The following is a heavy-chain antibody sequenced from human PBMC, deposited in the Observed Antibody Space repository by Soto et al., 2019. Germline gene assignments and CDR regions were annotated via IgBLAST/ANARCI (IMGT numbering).Heavy chain of an antibody. J-gene: IGHJ5*02. Sequence: GASVKVSCKASGYTFTSYYMHWVRQAPGQGLEWMGIINPSGGSTSYAQKFQGRVTMTRDTSTSTVYMELSSLRSEDTAVYYCARTGGQQLPEQRWWFDPWGQGTLVTVSS. D-gene: IGHD6-13*01. CDR2: INPSGGST. CDR3: ARTGGQQLPEQRWWFDP. CDR1: GYTFTSYY. V-gene: IGHV1-46*01.